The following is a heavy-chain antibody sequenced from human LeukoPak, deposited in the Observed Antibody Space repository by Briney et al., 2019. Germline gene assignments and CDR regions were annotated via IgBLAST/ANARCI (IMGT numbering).Heavy chain of an antibody. J-gene: IGHJ4*02. CDR2: IYGGGST. CDR3: ARAGPPSYYFDY. V-gene: IGHV3-53*01. CDR1: GFTVSSNY. D-gene: IGHD1-14*01. Sequence: GGSLTLSCAASGFTVSSNYMSWVRQVPGKELDWVSVIYGGGSTQYADSVKGRFIISRDNSKNTLYLQMNSLRAEDTAVYYCARAGPPSYYFDYWGQGTLVTVSS.